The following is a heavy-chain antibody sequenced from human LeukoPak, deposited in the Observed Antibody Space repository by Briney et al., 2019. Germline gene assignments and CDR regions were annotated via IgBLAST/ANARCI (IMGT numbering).Heavy chain of an antibody. Sequence: GGSMRLSCAASGFTFSSYWMSWVRQAPGKGLEWVANIKQDGSEKYYVDPVKGRFTISRDNAKNSLYLQMNSLRAEDTAVYYCARVGRDGYSDYYYYGMDVWGQGTTVTVSS. D-gene: IGHD5-24*01. J-gene: IGHJ6*02. V-gene: IGHV3-7*01. CDR3: ARVGRDGYSDYYYYGMDV. CDR2: IKQDGSEK. CDR1: GFTFSSYW.